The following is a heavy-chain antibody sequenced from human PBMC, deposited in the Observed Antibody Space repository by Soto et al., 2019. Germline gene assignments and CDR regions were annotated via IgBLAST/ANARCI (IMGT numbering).Heavy chain of an antibody. CDR2: ISRSSSYT. D-gene: IGHD3-10*01. V-gene: IGHV3-11*06. CDR3: ARDYYGSYYYYYCRDC. Sequence: QVQLVESGGGLVKPGGSLRLSCAASGFTFSDYYMSWIRQAPGKGLEWVSYISRSSSYTNYADSVKGRFTISRDKAKNSLYLQMNSLRAEDTAVYYCARDYYGSYYYYYCRDCLVQGTTVTVSS. J-gene: IGHJ6*02. CDR1: GFTFSDYY.